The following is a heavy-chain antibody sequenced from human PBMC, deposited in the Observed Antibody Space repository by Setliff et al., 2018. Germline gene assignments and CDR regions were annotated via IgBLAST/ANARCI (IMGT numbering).Heavy chain of an antibody. D-gene: IGHD3-10*01. Sequence: GGSLRLSCVASGFTFSSFWMSWVRQAPGKGLEWVANIKKDGSEKYYADSVKGRFTISRDNAKNSLYLQMNSLRAEDTALYYCAKDRGFWDAFDIWGQGTMVTVSS. CDR3: AKDRGFWDAFDI. CDR2: IKKDGSEK. J-gene: IGHJ3*02. V-gene: IGHV3-7*03. CDR1: GFTFSSFW.